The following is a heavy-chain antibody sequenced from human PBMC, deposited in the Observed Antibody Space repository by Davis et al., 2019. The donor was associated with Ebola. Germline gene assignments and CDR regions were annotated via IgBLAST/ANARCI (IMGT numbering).Heavy chain of an antibody. D-gene: IGHD2-2*01. J-gene: IGHJ5*02. Sequence: PGGSLRLSCAASGFTVSSNYMSWVRQAPGKGLEWVSVIYSGGSTYYADSVKGRFTISRDNSKKTLYLQMNSLRAEDTAVYYCARDRGVPAATSKGSSWFDPWGQGTLVTVSS. CDR1: GFTVSSNY. CDR2: IYSGGST. CDR3: ARDRGVPAATSKGSSWFDP. V-gene: IGHV3-66*01.